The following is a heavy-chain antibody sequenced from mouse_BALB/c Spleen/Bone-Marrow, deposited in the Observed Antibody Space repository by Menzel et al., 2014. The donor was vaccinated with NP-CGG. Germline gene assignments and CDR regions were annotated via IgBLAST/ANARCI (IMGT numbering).Heavy chain of an antibody. V-gene: IGHV5-6-3*01. CDR1: GFTFSNYG. J-gene: IGHJ2*01. D-gene: IGHD2-1*01. CDR2: INSNGGST. Sequence: EVQRVESGGGLVQPGGSLKLSCAASGFTFSNYGMSWVRQTPDKRLELVTTINSNGGSTYYPDSVKGRFTTSRDTAKNTLYLQMSSLKSEETAMYYCVRGNYGNYVDYFDFWGQGTTPTVSS. CDR3: VRGNYGNYVDYFDF.